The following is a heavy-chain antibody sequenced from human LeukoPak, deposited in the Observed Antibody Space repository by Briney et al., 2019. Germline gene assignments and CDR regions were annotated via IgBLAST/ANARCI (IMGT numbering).Heavy chain of an antibody. CDR2: MNPNSGNT. CDR3: ARGITFGGVIVK. D-gene: IGHD3-16*02. CDR1: GYTFTGYY. Sequence: GASVKVSCKAAGYTFTGYYMHWVRQAPGQGLEWMGWMNPNSGNTGYAQKFQGRVTMTRNTSISTAYMELSSLRSEDTAVYYCARGITFGGVIVKWGQGTLVTVSS. J-gene: IGHJ4*02. V-gene: IGHV1-8*02.